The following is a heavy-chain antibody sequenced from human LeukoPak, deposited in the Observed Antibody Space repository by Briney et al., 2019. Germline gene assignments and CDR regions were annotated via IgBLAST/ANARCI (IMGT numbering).Heavy chain of an antibody. CDR3: AMLVGYSSDY. J-gene: IGHJ4*02. CDR1: GGSISSYY. CDR2: IYYSGST. V-gene: IGHV4-59*01. Sequence: SETLSLTCAVSGGSISSYYWSWIRQPPGKGLEWIGYIYYSGSTNYNPSLKSRVTISVDTSKNQFSLKLSSVTAADTAVCYCAMLVGYSSDYWGQGALVTVSS. D-gene: IGHD6-13*01.